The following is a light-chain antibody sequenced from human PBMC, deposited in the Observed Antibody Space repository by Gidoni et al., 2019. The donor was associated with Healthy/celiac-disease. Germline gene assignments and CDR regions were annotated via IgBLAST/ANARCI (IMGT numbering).Light chain of an antibody. Sequence: DIQMTQSPSSLSASVGDRVTITCRASQSISSYLIWYQQKPGKAPKLLIYAASSLQSGVPSRFSGSGSGTDFTLTISSLQPEDFATYYCQQSYSTLLTFXGXTKVEIK. CDR1: QSISSY. V-gene: IGKV1-39*01. J-gene: IGKJ4*01. CDR2: AAS. CDR3: QQSYSTLLT.